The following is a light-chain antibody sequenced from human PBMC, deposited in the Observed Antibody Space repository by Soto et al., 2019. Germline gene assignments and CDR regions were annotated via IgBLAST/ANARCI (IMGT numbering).Light chain of an antibody. Sequence: EIVLTQSPGTLSLSPGERATLSCRAGQTVSSSYLAWYQQIRGQAPRLLIYGASSRSTGMPAWFSGSGSWTEFTLTISKLEPEDFAIYYCQQYGNSPLYTFGQGTKLEIK. CDR1: QTVSSSY. V-gene: IGKV3-20*01. CDR2: GAS. CDR3: QQYGNSPLYT. J-gene: IGKJ2*01.